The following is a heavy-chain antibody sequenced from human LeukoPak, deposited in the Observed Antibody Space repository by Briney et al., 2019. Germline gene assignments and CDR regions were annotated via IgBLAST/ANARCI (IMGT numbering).Heavy chain of an antibody. Sequence: SETLSLTCTVSGGSISSSSYYWGWIRQPPGKGLEWIGSIYYSGSTYYNPSLKSRVTISVDTSKNQFSLKLSSVTAADTAVYYCASFGAIAAAGTRWFDPWGQGTLVTVSS. D-gene: IGHD6-13*01. CDR1: GGSISSSSYY. CDR3: ASFGAIAAAGTRWFDP. V-gene: IGHV4-39*07. CDR2: IYYSGST. J-gene: IGHJ5*02.